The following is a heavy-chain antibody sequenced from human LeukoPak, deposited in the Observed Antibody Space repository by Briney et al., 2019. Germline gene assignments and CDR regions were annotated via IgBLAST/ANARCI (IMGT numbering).Heavy chain of an antibody. CDR1: GGSFSGYY. CDR2: INHSGST. Sequence: SETLSLTCAVYGGSFSGYYWSWIHQPPGKGLEWIGEINHSGSTNYNPSLKSRVTISVDTSKNQFSLKLSSVTAADTAVYYCARVYGYSSGWYSRPYYFDYWGQGTLVTVSS. V-gene: IGHV4-34*01. CDR3: ARVYGYSSGWYSRPYYFDY. D-gene: IGHD6-19*01. J-gene: IGHJ4*02.